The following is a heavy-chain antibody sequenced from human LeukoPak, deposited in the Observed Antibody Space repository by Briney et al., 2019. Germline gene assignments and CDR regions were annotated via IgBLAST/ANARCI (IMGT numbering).Heavy chain of an antibody. V-gene: IGHV4-4*07. Sequence: TSETLSLTCTVSGGSISSYYWSWIRQPAGKGLEWIGRIYISGSTNYNPSLKSRVTMSVDTSKNQFSLKLSSVTAADTAVYYCASGTYTHYYFDYWGQGTLVTVSS. CDR1: GGSISSYY. J-gene: IGHJ4*02. CDR2: IYISGST. D-gene: IGHD1-26*01. CDR3: ASGTYTHYYFDY.